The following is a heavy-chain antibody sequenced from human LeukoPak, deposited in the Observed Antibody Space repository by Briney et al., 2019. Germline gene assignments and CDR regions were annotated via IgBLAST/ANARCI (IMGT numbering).Heavy chain of an antibody. D-gene: IGHD3-16*01. CDR2: IRSKAYGGTT. V-gene: IGHV3-49*03. CDR1: GFTFGDYA. CDR3: TRMSEGGHFDY. J-gene: IGHJ4*02. Sequence: LSVRSLRLSCTATGFTFGDYAMSWFRQAPGKGLEWVGFIRSKAYGGTTEYAASVKGRFTISRDDSKSIAYLQMNSLKTEDTAVYYCTRMSEGGHFDYWGQGTLVTVSS.